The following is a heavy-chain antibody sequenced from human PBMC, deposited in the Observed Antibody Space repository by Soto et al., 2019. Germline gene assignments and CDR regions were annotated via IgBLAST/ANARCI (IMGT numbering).Heavy chain of an antibody. D-gene: IGHD2-2*01. CDR2: ISYDGSNK. J-gene: IGHJ4*02. CDR3: ARDGGGYCSSTSCYQKGFFDY. Sequence: GGSLRLSCAAPGFTFSHYGMHWVRQAPGKGLEWVAVISYDGSNKYYADSVKGRFTISRDNSKNTLYLQMNSLRAEDTAVYYCARDGGGYCSSTSCYQKGFFDYWGQGTLVTVSS. CDR1: GFTFSHYG. V-gene: IGHV3-30*03.